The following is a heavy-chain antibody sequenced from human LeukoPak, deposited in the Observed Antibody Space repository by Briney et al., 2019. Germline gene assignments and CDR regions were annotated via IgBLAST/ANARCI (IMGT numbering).Heavy chain of an antibody. CDR2: ITSSGTTK. CDR3: AIQMTMIVVVPYFDY. CDR1: GFTFNDYY. V-gene: IGHV3-11*04. Sequence: PGGSLRLSCEASGFTFNDYYMSWIRQAPGKVLGWGSFITSSGTTKYYADSVRGRFTISRDNAKNSLYLYMNSLRDDDTAVYYCAIQMTMIVVVPYFDYWGQGALVTVSA. J-gene: IGHJ4*02. D-gene: IGHD3-22*01.